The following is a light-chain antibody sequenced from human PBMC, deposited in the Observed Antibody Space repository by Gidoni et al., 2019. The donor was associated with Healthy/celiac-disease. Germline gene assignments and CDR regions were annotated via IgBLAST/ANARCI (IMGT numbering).Light chain of an antibody. V-gene: IGKV1-5*01. CDR3: QHRRT. CDR1: QSISSW. Sequence: DIQMTQSPSTLSASVGDRVTITCRASQSISSWLAWYQQKPGKAPKLLIYDASSLESGVPSRFSGSGPGTEFTLTISSLQPDDFATYYCQHRRTFGQXTKVEIK. J-gene: IGKJ1*01. CDR2: DAS.